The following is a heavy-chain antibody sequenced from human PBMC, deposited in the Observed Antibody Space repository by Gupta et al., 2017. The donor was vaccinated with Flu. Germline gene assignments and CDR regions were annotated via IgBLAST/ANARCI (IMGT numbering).Heavy chain of an antibody. CDR3: AKDRIAAAGNDY. CDR2: ISGSGGST. Sequence: EVQLLESGGGLVQPGGSLRLSCAASGFTLSSYAMGWVRQAPGKGMEWVSAISGSGGSTYYADTVKGRFTISRDSSKNTLYLQMNSLRDEDTAVYYCAKDRIAAAGNDYWGQGTLVTVSS. V-gene: IGHV3-23*01. CDR1: GFTLSSYA. D-gene: IGHD6-13*01. J-gene: IGHJ4*02.